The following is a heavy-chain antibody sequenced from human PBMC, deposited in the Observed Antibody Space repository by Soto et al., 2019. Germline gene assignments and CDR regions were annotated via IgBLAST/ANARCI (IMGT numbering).Heavy chain of an antibody. Sequence: GGSLRLSCAASGFTFSSYGMHWVRQAPGKGLEWVAVISYDGSNKYYADSVKGRFTISRDNSKNTLYLQMNSLRAEDTAVYYCAKDGPFIAVAGTMGPLDYWGQGTLVTVSS. D-gene: IGHD6-19*01. J-gene: IGHJ4*02. V-gene: IGHV3-30*18. CDR3: AKDGPFIAVAGTMGPLDY. CDR1: GFTFSSYG. CDR2: ISYDGSNK.